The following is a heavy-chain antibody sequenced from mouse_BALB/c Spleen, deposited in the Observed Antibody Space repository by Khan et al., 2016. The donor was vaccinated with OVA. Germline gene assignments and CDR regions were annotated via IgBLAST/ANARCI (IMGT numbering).Heavy chain of an antibody. J-gene: IGHJ3*01. D-gene: IGHD1-1*01. CDR3: ARGGFGSPFAY. V-gene: IGHV1-18*01. Sequence: VRLQQSGPELVKPGASVKIPCKAPGYPFTDYNMDWVKQSHGKSLEWIGDITPNNGGTIYNQKFKGKATLTVDKSSSTAYMELRSLTSEDTAVYTCARGGFGSPFAYWGQGTLVTVSA. CDR2: ITPNNGGT. CDR1: GYPFTDYN.